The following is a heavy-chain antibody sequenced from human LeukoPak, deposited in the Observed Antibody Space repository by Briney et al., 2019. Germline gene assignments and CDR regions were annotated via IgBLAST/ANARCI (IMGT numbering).Heavy chain of an antibody. V-gene: IGHV3-53*04. CDR1: GFTVSKNF. J-gene: IGHJ4*02. D-gene: IGHD3-16*01. CDR3: TRTLGYAGGFFES. CDR2: IYSVGST. Sequence: GGSLRLSCAASGFTVSKNFMSWVRQAPRAGLEWVSTIYSVGSTYYADSVRGRFTISRNSSKNTLYLQMNGLRVEDTAVYFCTRTLGYAGGFFESWGQGVLVTVSS.